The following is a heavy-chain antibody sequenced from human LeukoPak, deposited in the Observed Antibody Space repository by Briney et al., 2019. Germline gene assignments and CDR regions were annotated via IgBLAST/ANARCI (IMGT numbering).Heavy chain of an antibody. CDR3: ARAPYSWNDVGLDY. J-gene: IGHJ4*02. Sequence: SVKVSCKASGYTFTGYYMHWVRQAPGQGLEWMGGIIPIFGTANYAQKFQGRVTITADESTSPAYMELSSLRSEDTAVYYCARAPYSWNDVGLDYWGQGTLVTVSS. CDR1: GYTFTGYY. CDR2: IIPIFGTA. V-gene: IGHV1-69*13. D-gene: IGHD1-1*01.